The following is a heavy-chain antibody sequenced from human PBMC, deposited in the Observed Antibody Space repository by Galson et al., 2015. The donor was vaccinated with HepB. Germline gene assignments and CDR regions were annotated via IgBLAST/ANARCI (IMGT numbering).Heavy chain of an antibody. CDR3: ARTSIAAAGTDY. CDR2: IIPILGIA. Sequence: SVKVSCKASGGTSSSYAISWVRQAPGQGLEWMGRIIPILGIANYAQKFQGRVTITADKSTSTAYMELSSLRSEDTAVYYCARTSIAAAGTDYWGQGTLVTVSS. CDR1: GGTSSSYA. J-gene: IGHJ4*02. D-gene: IGHD6-13*01. V-gene: IGHV1-69*04.